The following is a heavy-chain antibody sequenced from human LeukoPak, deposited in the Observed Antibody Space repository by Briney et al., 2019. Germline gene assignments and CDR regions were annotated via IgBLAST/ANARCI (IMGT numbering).Heavy chain of an antibody. J-gene: IGHJ5*02. CDR2: IRYDGSNK. Sequence: GGSLRLSCAASGFTFSSYGMHWVRQAPGKGLEWVAFIRYDGSNKYYADSVKGRFTISRDNSKNTLYLQMNGLRAEDTAVYYCAKETKQYYYDSSGRGGQQYNWFDPWGQGTLVTVSS. CDR1: GFTFSSYG. V-gene: IGHV3-30*02. CDR3: AKETKQYYYDSSGRGGQQYNWFDP. D-gene: IGHD3-22*01.